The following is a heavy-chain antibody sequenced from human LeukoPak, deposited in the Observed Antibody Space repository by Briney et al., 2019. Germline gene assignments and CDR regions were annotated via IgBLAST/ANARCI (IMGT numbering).Heavy chain of an antibody. D-gene: IGHD2-8*01. Sequence: SETLSLTCTVSGGSISSYYWSWIRQPAGKGLEWIGRIYTSGSTNYNPSLKSRVTISVDTSKNQFSLKLNSVTAADTAVYYCSRMSNGNPGDYWAQGTLVTVSS. J-gene: IGHJ4*02. CDR1: GGSISSYY. CDR3: SRMSNGNPGDY. V-gene: IGHV4-4*07. CDR2: IYTSGST.